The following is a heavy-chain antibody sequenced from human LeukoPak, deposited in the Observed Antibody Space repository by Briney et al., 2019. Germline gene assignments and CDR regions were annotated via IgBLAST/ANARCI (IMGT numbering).Heavy chain of an antibody. CDR1: GGSISSYY. Sequence: SETLSLTCTVSGGSISSYYWSWIRQPAGKGLELIGRIFTSGFTTYDPSLKSRVSMSFDTSKNQFSLNLNSVTAADTAVYYCAAGPVGHISRAFEFWGQGNVVTVSS. D-gene: IGHD3-10*01. CDR3: AAGPVGHISRAFEF. CDR2: IFTSGFT. J-gene: IGHJ4*02. V-gene: IGHV4-4*07.